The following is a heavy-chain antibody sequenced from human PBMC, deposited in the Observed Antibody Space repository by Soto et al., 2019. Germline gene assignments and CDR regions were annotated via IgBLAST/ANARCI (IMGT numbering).Heavy chain of an antibody. Sequence: QPGGSLRLSCAASGFTFSSYGMHWVRQAPGKGLVWVAVIWYDGSNKFYADSVKGRFTISRDNSKNTLYLQMNSLRAEDTAVYYCAGNYDFWSGYYTLDYWGQGTLVTVSS. CDR2: IWYDGSNK. D-gene: IGHD3-3*01. CDR3: AGNYDFWSGYYTLDY. J-gene: IGHJ4*02. V-gene: IGHV3-33*01. CDR1: GFTFSSYG.